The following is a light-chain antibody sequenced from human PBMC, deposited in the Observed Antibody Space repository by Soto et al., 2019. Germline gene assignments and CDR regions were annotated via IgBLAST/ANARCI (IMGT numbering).Light chain of an antibody. CDR3: QQYGNWHPWT. CDR2: DAS. J-gene: IGKJ1*01. V-gene: IGKV3D-20*02. Sequence: EILFTQSPATLSLSPGERATLSCRASQTVRNNYLAWYQQKPGQAPRLLIYDASNRANGIPARFSGGGSGTEFTLTISTLQSEDFAVYYCQQYGNWHPWTFGQGTKVDIK. CDR1: QTVRNNY.